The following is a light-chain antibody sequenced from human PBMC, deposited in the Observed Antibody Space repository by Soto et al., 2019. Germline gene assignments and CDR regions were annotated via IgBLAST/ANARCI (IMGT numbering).Light chain of an antibody. CDR2: RAS. J-gene: IGKJ1*01. Sequence: EIVLKHSPGTLSLSPCDRATLAPSASQSVSNNYVAWYQQKPGQAPRLLIFRASNKATGVPDRFSGSGSGTEFILTISALEPEDSGIYHCHQHGGTPETFGQGTKVDIK. CDR3: HQHGGTPET. CDR1: QSVSNNY. V-gene: IGKV3-20*01.